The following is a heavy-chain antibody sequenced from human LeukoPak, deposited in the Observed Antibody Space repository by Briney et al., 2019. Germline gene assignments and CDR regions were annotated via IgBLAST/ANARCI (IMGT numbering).Heavy chain of an antibody. V-gene: IGHV3-20*04. CDR2: ITNWNGGST. Sequence: GGSLRLSCEASGFTFDDYGMSWVRQSTGKGLEWVSAITNWNGGSTGYADSVRGRFTISRDNSQNTLYLRMNSLRAEGTALYYCAKSSSASWGHFDNWGLGTLVTVSS. D-gene: IGHD2-2*01. CDR3: AKSSSASWGHFDN. J-gene: IGHJ4*02. CDR1: GFTFDDYG.